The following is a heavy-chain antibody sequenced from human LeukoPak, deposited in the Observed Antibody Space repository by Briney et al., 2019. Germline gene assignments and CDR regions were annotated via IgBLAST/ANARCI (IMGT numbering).Heavy chain of an antibody. J-gene: IGHJ3*02. V-gene: IGHV3-21*01. CDR2: ISSSSSYI. CDR3: ARDLGDTYAFDI. Sequence: GESLRLSCAASGFTFSSYSMNWVRQAPGKGLEWVSSISSSSSYIYYADSVKGRFTISRDNAKNSLYLQMNSLRAEDTAVYYCARDLGDTYAFDIWGQGTMVTVSS. CDR1: GFTFSSYS. D-gene: IGHD3-16*01.